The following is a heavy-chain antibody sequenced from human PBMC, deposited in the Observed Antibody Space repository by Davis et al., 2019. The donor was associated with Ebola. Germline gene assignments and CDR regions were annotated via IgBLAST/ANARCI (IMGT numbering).Heavy chain of an antibody. CDR2: INHSGST. Sequence: PSETLSLTCAVYGGSFSGYYWSWIRQPPGKGLEWIGEINHSGSTNYSPSLKSRVTISVDTSKNQFSLKVRSVTAADTAVYYCAREHSTGWYGIGYWGQGTLVTVSS. CDR3: AREHSTGWYGIGY. J-gene: IGHJ4*02. V-gene: IGHV4-34*01. D-gene: IGHD6-19*01. CDR1: GGSFSGYY.